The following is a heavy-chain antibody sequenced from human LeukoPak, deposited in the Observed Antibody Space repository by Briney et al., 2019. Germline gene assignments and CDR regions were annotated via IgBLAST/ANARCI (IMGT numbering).Heavy chain of an antibody. CDR2: IGGGGYTT. D-gene: IGHD3-10*01. Sequence: GGSLRLSCAASGFTVSSNYMSWVRQAPGKGLEWVSSIGGGGYTTYYADSVRGRFTISRDNSKNSMYLQMSSLRAEDTAIYYCAEVESSYCRIWGQGTLVTVSS. CDR1: GFTVSSNY. V-gene: IGHV3-23*01. J-gene: IGHJ4*01. CDR3: AEVESSYCRI.